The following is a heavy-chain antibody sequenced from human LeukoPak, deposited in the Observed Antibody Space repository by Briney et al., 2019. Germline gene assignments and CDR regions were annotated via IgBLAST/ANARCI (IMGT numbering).Heavy chain of an antibody. CDR1: GFTFSNYG. D-gene: IGHD3-10*01. Sequence: GRSLRLSCAASGFTFSNYGMHWVRQAPGKGLEWVAVISYDGSNKYYADSVKGRFTISRDNSKNTLYLQMNSLRAEDTAVYYCAKDIHYYGSGSSPLDYWGQGTLVTVSS. CDR3: AKDIHYYGSGSSPLDY. J-gene: IGHJ4*02. CDR2: ISYDGSNK. V-gene: IGHV3-30*18.